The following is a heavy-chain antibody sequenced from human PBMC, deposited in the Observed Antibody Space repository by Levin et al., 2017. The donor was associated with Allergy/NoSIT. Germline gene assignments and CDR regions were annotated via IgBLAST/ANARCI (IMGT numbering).Heavy chain of an antibody. V-gene: IGHV5-51*01. CDR1: GYTFTNYW. J-gene: IGHJ5*02. D-gene: IGHD6-19*01. CDR2: IHPGDFET. Sequence: KVSCQGSGYTFTNYWIGWVRLVPGKGLEWVGIIHPGDFETTYSPSFEGQVTISADRSINTAYLQWSSLRASDSGIYYCAGRRDEGLVSPAIDNWFDPWGQGTLVTVSS. CDR3: AGRRDEGLVSPAIDNWFDP.